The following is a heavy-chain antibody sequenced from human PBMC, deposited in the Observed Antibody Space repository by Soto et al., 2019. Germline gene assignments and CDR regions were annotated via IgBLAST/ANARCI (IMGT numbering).Heavy chain of an antibody. CDR3: ARGRITIFGVVIMRTNWFDP. V-gene: IGHV4-34*01. J-gene: IGHJ5*02. D-gene: IGHD3-3*01. CDR2: INHSGST. CDR1: GGSFSGYY. Sequence: PSETLSLTCAVYGGSFSGYYWSWIRQPPGKGLEWIGEINHSGSTNYNPSLKSRVTISVDTSKNQFSLKLSSVTAADTAVYYCARGRITIFGVVIMRTNWFDPWGQGTLVTVS.